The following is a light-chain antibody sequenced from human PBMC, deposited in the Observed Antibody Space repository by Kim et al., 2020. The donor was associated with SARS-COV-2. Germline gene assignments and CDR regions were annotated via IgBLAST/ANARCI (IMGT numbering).Light chain of an antibody. Sequence: RQTATLTCTGNSNNVGNQGATWLQQHQGHPPKLLSYRNNKRPSGISERLSASRSGNTASLTITGLQPEDEADYYCSAWDNSLSVWVFGGGTKLTVL. CDR2: RNN. CDR1: SNNVGNQG. J-gene: IGLJ3*02. V-gene: IGLV10-54*01. CDR3: SAWDNSLSVWV.